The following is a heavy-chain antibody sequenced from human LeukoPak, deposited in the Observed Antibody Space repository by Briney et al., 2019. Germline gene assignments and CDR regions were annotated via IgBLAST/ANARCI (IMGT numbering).Heavy chain of an antibody. Sequence: SGGSLRLSCAASGFTFSSYSMNWVRQAPGKGLEWVSSISSSSSSYIYYADSVKGRFTISRDNAKNSLYLQMNSLRAEDTAVYYCARDSHIVVVPAAVQGWFDPWGQGTLVTVSS. CDR2: ISSSSSSYI. D-gene: IGHD2-2*01. CDR3: ARDSHIVVVPAAVQGWFDP. CDR1: GFTFSSYS. V-gene: IGHV3-21*01. J-gene: IGHJ5*02.